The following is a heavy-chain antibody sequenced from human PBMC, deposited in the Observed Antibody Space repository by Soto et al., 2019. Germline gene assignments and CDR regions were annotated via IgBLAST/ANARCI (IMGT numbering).Heavy chain of an antibody. CDR1: GYSFTSYW. D-gene: IGHD3-3*01. J-gene: IGHJ4*02. V-gene: IGHV5-51*01. CDR3: ARLRTAKPYCDFWSGQKGYFDY. Sequence: GESLKISCKGSGYSFTSYWIGWVRQMPGKGLEWMGIIYPGDSDTRYSPSFQGQVTISADKSISTAYLQWSSLKASDTAMYYCARLRTAKPYCDFWSGQKGYFDYWGQGTLVTVSS. CDR2: IYPGDSDT.